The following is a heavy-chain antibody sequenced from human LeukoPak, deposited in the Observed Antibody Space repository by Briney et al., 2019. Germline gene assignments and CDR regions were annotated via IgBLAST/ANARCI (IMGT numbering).Heavy chain of an antibody. D-gene: IGHD6-19*01. V-gene: IGHV1-2*02. CDR1: GYTFTGYY. CDR3: ARDRSSIAVAGTLRGYYFDY. J-gene: IGHJ4*02. CDR2: INPNSGGT. Sequence: ASVKVSCKASGYTFTGYYTHWVRQAPGQGLEWMGWINPNSGGTNYAQKFQGRVTMTRDTSISTAYMELSRLRSDDTAVYYCARDRSSIAVAGTLRGYYFDYWGQGTLVTVSS.